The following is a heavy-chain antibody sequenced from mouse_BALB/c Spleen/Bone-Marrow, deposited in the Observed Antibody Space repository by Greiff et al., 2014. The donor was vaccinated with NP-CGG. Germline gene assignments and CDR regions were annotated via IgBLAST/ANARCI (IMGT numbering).Heavy chain of an antibody. Sequence: EVQLVESGGGLVKPGGSLKLSCAASGFAFSSYDMSWVRQTPEKRLEWVATISSGGSYTYYPDNVKGRFTISRDNASNTLYLQMSSLRSEDTALYYCARPLTGAYFDYWGQGTTLTVSS. CDR2: ISSGGSYT. J-gene: IGHJ2*01. V-gene: IGHV5-9*02. CDR1: GFAFSSYD. D-gene: IGHD4-1*01. CDR3: ARPLTGAYFDY.